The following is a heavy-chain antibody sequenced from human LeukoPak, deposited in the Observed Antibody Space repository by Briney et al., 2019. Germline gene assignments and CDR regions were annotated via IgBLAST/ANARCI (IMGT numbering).Heavy chain of an antibody. D-gene: IGHD3-3*01. V-gene: IGHV4-59*01. Sequence: SETLSLTCTVSSGSISSYYWSWIRQPPGKGLEWIGYIYYSGSTNYNPSLKSRVTISVDTSKNQFSLKLSSVTAADTAVYYCARNDFWSGYRMDVWGKGTTVTVSS. J-gene: IGHJ6*04. CDR3: ARNDFWSGYRMDV. CDR2: IYYSGST. CDR1: SGSISSYY.